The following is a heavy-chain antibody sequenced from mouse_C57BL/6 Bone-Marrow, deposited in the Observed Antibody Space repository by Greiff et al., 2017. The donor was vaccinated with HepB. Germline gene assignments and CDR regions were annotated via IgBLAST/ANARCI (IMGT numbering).Heavy chain of an antibody. V-gene: IGHV1-54*01. Sequence: VQLQQSGAELVRPGTSVKVSCKASGYAFTNYLIEWVKQRPGQGLEWIGVINPGSGGTNYNEKFKGKATLTADKSSSTAYMKLSSLTSEDSAVYFCARVTWAWFAYWGQGTLVTVSA. CDR1: GYAFTNYL. J-gene: IGHJ3*01. D-gene: IGHD2-1*01. CDR3: ARVTWAWFAY. CDR2: INPGSGGT.